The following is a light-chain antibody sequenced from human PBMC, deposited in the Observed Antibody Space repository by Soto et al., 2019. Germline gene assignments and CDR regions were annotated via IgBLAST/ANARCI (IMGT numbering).Light chain of an antibody. CDR2: AAS. J-gene: IGKJ5*01. CDR3: QQLNSYPIT. V-gene: IGKV1-9*01. Sequence: DIQLTQSPSTLSASVGDRVTITCRASQGISSYLNWYQQKPGKAPKLLIYAASSLQSGVPSRFSGSGSGTEFTLTISSLQPEDFATYYCQQLNSYPITFGQGTRLEIK. CDR1: QGISSY.